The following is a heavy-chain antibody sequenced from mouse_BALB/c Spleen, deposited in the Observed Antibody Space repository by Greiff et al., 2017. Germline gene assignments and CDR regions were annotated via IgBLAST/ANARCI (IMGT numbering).Heavy chain of an antibody. CDR3: ARERAY. CDR1: GYTFTSYW. Sequence: VQLQQPGAELVKPGASVKLSCKASGYTFTSYWMHWVKQRPGQGLEWIGEIDPSDSYTNYNQKFKGKATLTVDKSSSTAYMQLSSLTSEDSAVYYCARERAYWGQGTLVTVSA. CDR2: IDPSDSYT. V-gene: IGHV1-69*02. J-gene: IGHJ3*01.